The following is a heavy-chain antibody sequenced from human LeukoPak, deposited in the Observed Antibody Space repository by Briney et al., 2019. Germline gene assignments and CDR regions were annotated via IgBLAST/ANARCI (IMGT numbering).Heavy chain of an antibody. CDR3: AKDYYYGSGSPDY. D-gene: IGHD3-10*01. J-gene: IGHJ4*02. CDR2: ISYDGSNK. CDR1: GFTFSSYG. Sequence: GGSLRLSCAASGFTFSSYGMHWVRQAPGKGQEWVAVISYDGSNKYYADSMKGRFTISRDNSKNTLYLQMNSLRAEDTAVYYCAKDYYYGSGSPDYWGQGTLVTVSS. V-gene: IGHV3-30*18.